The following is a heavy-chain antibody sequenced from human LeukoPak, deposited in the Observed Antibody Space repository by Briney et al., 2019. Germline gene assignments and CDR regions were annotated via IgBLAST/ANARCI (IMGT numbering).Heavy chain of an antibody. CDR2: IIPIFGTA. D-gene: IGHD3-10*01. V-gene: IGHV1-69*05. CDR3: ARGTVRGAPMSYYYYMDV. CDR1: GGTFSSYA. Sequence: SVKVSCKASGGTFSSYAISWVRQAPGQGLEWMGGIIPIFGTANYAQKFQGRATITTDESTSTAYMELSSLRSEDTAVYYCARGTVRGAPMSYYYYMDVWGKGTTVTVSS. J-gene: IGHJ6*03.